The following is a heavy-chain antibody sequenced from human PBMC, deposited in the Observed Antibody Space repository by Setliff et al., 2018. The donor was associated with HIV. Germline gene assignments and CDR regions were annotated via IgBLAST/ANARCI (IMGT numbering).Heavy chain of an antibody. CDR2: IYYSGIT. J-gene: IGHJ4*02. CDR3: ASGYGSGSYPGD. Sequence: PSETLSLTCTVSGGSISSHYWSWIRQSPGKGLEWIGNIYYSGITNYNASLKSRVTISVDTSKNQFSLKLSSVTAADTAVYYCASGYGSGSYPGDWGQGTLVTVSS. V-gene: IGHV4-59*11. D-gene: IGHD3-10*01. CDR1: GGSISSHY.